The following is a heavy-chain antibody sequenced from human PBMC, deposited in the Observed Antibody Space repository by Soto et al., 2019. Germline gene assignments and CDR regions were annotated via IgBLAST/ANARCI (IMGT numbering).Heavy chain of an antibody. Sequence: QVQLQQSGPGLVRPSQTLSLTCAISGDTVSRYSAAWNWIRQSPSRGLEWLGRTCYKSKWYNEYAVSVTSRISISPDTAKNQFSLLLSSVTPEDTAVYYYTRGKLSYYAMDVWGQGTTVTVSS. D-gene: IGHD1-7*01. CDR2: TCYKSKWYN. V-gene: IGHV6-1*01. J-gene: IGHJ6*02. CDR1: GDTVSRYSAA. CDR3: TRGKLSYYAMDV.